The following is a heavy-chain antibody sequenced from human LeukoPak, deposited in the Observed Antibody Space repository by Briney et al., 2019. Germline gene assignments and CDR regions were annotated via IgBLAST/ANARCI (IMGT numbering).Heavy chain of an antibody. CDR1: GGTFSSYA. J-gene: IGHJ4*02. Sequence: ASVKVSCKXSGGTFSSYAISWVRQAPGQGLEWMGRIIPIFGTANYSQKFQGRVTITADESTSTAYMELSSLRSEDTAVYYCAHKWGRYCSSTSCYAGGPFDYWGQGTLVTVSS. CDR3: AHKWGRYCSSTSCYAGGPFDY. CDR2: IIPIFGTA. D-gene: IGHD2-2*01. V-gene: IGHV1-69*13.